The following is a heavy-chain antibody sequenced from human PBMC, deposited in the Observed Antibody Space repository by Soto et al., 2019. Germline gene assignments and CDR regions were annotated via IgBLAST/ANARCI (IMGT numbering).Heavy chain of an antibody. V-gene: IGHV3-21*01. CDR3: ARDLAPQQPHNWFDP. Sequence: VGSLRLSCAASGFTFSSYSMNWVRQAPGKGLEWVSSISSSSSYIYYADSVKGRFTISRDNAKNSLYLQMNSLRAEDTAVYYCARDLAPQQPHNWFDPWGQGTLVTVSS. D-gene: IGHD3-16*01. CDR2: ISSSSSYI. J-gene: IGHJ5*02. CDR1: GFTFSSYS.